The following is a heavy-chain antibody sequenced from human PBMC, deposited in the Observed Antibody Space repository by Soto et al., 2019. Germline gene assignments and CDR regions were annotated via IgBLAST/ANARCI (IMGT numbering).Heavy chain of an antibody. CDR2: IYHSGST. V-gene: IGHV4-39*07. D-gene: IGHD6-6*01. Sequence: PSQTLSLTCTVSGGSMSSSSYYWGWIRQPPGKGLEWIGDIYHSGSTNYNPSLASRATISVDKSKNQFSLKLTSVTAADTAVYYCARVDKSSSSHYYHMDVWGKGTTVTVSS. CDR3: ARVDKSSSSHYYHMDV. CDR1: GGSMSSSSYY. J-gene: IGHJ6*03.